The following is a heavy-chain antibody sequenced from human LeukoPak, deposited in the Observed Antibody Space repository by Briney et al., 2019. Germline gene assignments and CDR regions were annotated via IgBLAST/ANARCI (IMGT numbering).Heavy chain of an antibody. CDR2: IYHSGST. CDR3: ARLPTRDFWSGYYYYFDY. V-gene: IGHV4-38-2*01. Sequence: SETLSLTCAVSGYSISSGYYWGWIRQPPGKGLEWIGSIYHSGSTYYNPSLKSRVTISVDTSKNQFPLKLSSVTAADTAVYYCARLPTRDFWSGYYYYFDYWGQGTLVTVSS. D-gene: IGHD3-3*01. CDR1: GYSISSGYY. J-gene: IGHJ4*02.